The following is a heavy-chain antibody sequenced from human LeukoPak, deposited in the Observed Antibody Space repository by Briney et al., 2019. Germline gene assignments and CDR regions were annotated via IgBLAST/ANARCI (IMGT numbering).Heavy chain of an antibody. V-gene: IGHV3-20*04. CDR1: GFTFDDYG. Sequence: PGGSLRLSCAASGFTFDDYGMSWVRQAPGKGLEWVSGINWNGGSTGYADSVKGRFTISRDNAKNSLYLQMNSLRAEDTALYYCARAPYDYRKHLQPTFMDVWGKGTTVTVSS. CDR3: ARAPYDYRKHLQPTFMDV. CDR2: INWNGGST. D-gene: IGHD4-11*01. J-gene: IGHJ6*03.